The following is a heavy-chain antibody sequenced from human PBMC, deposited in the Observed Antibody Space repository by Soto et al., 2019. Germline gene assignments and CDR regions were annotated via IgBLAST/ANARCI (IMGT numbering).Heavy chain of an antibody. CDR2: IKSKTDGGTT. CDR1: GFTFSNAW. D-gene: IGHD4-17*01. V-gene: IGHV3-15*01. CDR3: ATTPPYGYYAAFEI. Sequence: GGSLSLSCAASGFTFSNAWMSWVRQAPGKGLEWVGRIKSKTDGGTTAYAAPVTGRFTNSRDESKITLYLQRNSLKTEDTAAYYCATTPPYGYYAAFEIWGQGTLVTVSS. J-gene: IGHJ3*02.